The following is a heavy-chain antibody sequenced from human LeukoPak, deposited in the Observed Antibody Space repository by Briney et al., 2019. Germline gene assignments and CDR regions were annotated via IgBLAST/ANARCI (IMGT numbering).Heavy chain of an antibody. CDR3: TRHSDKYCSGAGCYVYNFYGMDV. CDR2: IRSKANSYVT. D-gene: IGHD2-15*01. V-gene: IGHV3-73*01. Sequence: GGSLSLPCAPSGLRLNGSAMHWVRQASGRGLEWLGRIRSKANSYVTAYAASANGKFIISRDDSRNTAYLQMNSQRTEDTAVYYCTRHSDKYCSGAGCYVYNFYGMDVWRQGTTVTVSS. J-gene: IGHJ6*02. CDR1: GLRLNGSA.